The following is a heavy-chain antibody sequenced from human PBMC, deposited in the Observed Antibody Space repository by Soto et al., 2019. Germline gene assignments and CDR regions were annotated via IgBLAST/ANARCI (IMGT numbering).Heavy chain of an antibody. Sequence: ASVKVSCKASGYTFTSYAMHWVRQAPGQRLEWMGWINAGNGNTKYSQKFQGRVTITRDTSASTAYMELSSLRSEDTAVYYCARDREQLVPFDYWGQGTLVTVSS. D-gene: IGHD6-6*01. V-gene: IGHV1-3*01. CDR3: ARDREQLVPFDY. CDR1: GYTFTSYA. CDR2: INAGNGNT. J-gene: IGHJ4*02.